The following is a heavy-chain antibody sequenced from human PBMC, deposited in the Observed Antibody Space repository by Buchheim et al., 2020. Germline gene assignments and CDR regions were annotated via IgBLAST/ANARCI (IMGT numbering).Heavy chain of an antibody. J-gene: IGHJ6*02. CDR2: IKQDGSEK. CDR1: GFTFSSYW. V-gene: IGHV3-7*01. Sequence: EVQLVESGGGLVQPGGSLRLSCAASGFTFSSYWMSWVRQAPGKGLEWVANIKQDGSEKYYVDSVKGRFTISRDNAQNSLYLQMNILRAEDTAVYYCARVSGEYYDFWSGYYYYYYGMDVWGQGT. CDR3: ARVSGEYYDFWSGYYYYYYGMDV. D-gene: IGHD3-3*01.